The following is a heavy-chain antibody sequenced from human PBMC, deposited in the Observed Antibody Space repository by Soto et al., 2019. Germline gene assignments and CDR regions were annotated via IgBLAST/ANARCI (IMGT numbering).Heavy chain of an antibody. D-gene: IGHD6-13*01. CDR3: ARGNIAAALVY. Sequence: SETLSLTCAVYGGSISGHYWNWIRQPPGKGLEWIGEINHSGRTNYNPSFKSRVTISVDTSKNQFSLNLGSVTAADTAVYYCARGNIAAALVYWGQGTLVTVSS. V-gene: IGHV4-34*01. CDR2: INHSGRT. CDR1: GGSISGHY. J-gene: IGHJ4*02.